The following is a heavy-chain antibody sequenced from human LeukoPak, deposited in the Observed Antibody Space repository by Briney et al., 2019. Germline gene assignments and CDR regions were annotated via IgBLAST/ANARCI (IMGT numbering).Heavy chain of an antibody. Sequence: GASVKVSCRASGYTFTDYYMHWVRQAPGQGLEWMGWLNPNTLVTNYAQHFQGRVSMTWDTTISTGYMDLHRLTSDDTAVYYCARKDGGRDGMDVWGQGTTVTVSS. V-gene: IGHV1-2*02. CDR1: GYTFTDYY. CDR2: LNPNTLVT. J-gene: IGHJ6*02. D-gene: IGHD2-15*01. CDR3: ARKDGGRDGMDV.